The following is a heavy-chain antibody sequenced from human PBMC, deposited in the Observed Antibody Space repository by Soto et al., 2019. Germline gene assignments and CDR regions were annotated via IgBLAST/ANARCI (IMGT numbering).Heavy chain of an antibody. J-gene: IGHJ4*02. CDR3: AKEQLWFGELWCVDY. D-gene: IGHD3-10*01. CDR1: GFTFSSYG. V-gene: IGHV3-30*18. Sequence: QVQLVESGGGVVQPGRSLRLSCAASGFTFSSYGMHWVRQAPGKGLEWVAVISYDGSNKYYADSVKGRFTISRDNSKNTLYLQMNGLRAEDTAVYYCAKEQLWFGELWCVDYWGQGTLVTVSS. CDR2: ISYDGSNK.